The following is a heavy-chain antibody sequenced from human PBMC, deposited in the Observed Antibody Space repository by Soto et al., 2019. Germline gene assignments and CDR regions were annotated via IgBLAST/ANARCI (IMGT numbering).Heavy chain of an antibody. V-gene: IGHV3-53*01. CDR3: AKRVTGGNPIEDAFDI. D-gene: IGHD2-8*02. CDR1: GFTVSNTY. J-gene: IGHJ3*02. CDR2: IYTAGGT. Sequence: GGSLRLSCAASGFTVSNTYMTWVRQPPGKGLECVSVIYTAGGTNYADSVKGRFIISRDNSKNTLYLQMNSLRAEDTAVYYCAKRVTGGNPIEDAFDIWGQGTMVTVSS.